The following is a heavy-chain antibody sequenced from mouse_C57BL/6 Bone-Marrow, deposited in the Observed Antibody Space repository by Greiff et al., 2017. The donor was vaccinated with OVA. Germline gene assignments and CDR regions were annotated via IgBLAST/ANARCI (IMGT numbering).Heavy chain of an antibody. J-gene: IGHJ2*01. D-gene: IGHD1-1*01. Sequence: EVQLQQSGPELVKPGASVKMSCKASGYTFTDYNMHWVKQSHGKSLEWIGYLNPNNGGTSYNQKFKGKATLTVNKSSSTAYMELRSLTSEDSAVYYCARDTTVVAEDYWGQGTTLTVSS. V-gene: IGHV1-22*01. CDR3: ARDTTVVAEDY. CDR2: LNPNNGGT. CDR1: GYTFTDYN.